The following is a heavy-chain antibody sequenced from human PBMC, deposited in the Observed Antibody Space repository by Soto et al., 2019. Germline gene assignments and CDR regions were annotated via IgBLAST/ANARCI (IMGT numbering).Heavy chain of an antibody. J-gene: IGHJ4*02. V-gene: IGHV1-46*01. CDR1: GYTFTSYY. CDR3: ARTHRNIVVVPAAMPLDY. D-gene: IGHD2-2*01. CDR2: INPSGGST. Sequence: GASVKVSCKASGYTFTSYYMHWVRQAPGQGLEWMGIINPSGGSTSYAQKFQGRVTMTRDTSTSTVYMELSSLRSEDTAVYYCARTHRNIVVVPAAMPLDYWSQGTLVTVSS.